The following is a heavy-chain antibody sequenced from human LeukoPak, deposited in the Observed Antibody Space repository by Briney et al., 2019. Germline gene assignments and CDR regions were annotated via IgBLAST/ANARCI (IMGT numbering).Heavy chain of an antibody. CDR2: ISGSGGST. CDR3: ARGNEYYDFWSGYFY. CDR1: GFTFSSYA. V-gene: IGHV3-23*01. J-gene: IGHJ4*02. Sequence: GGSLRLSCAASGFTFSSYAMSWVRQAPGKGLEWVSAISGSGGSTYYADSVKGRFTISRDNSKNTLYLQMNSLRAEDTAVYYCARGNEYYDFWSGYFYWGQGTLVTVSS. D-gene: IGHD3-3*01.